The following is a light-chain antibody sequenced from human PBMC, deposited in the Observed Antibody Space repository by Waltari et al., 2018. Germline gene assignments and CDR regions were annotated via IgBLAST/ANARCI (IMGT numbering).Light chain of an antibody. CDR3: CSYAGSSTWV. V-gene: IGLV2-23*01. CDR2: EGS. CDR1: NSDVGNYNL. Sequence: QSALTQPASVSGSPGQSITISCTGTNSDVGNYNLVSWYQQHPGKAPKLMIYEGSKRPSGVSNRFSGSQSGNTASLTISGLQAEDEADYHCCSYAGSSTWVFGTGTKVTVL. J-gene: IGLJ1*01.